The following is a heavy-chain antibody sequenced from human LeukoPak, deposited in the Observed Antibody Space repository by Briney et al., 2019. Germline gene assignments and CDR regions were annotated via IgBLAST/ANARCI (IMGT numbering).Heavy chain of an antibody. D-gene: IGHD3-22*01. J-gene: IGHJ4*02. V-gene: IGHV4-61*01. CDR1: GGSVSSGSYY. Sequence: PSGTLSLTCTVSGGSVSSGSYYWSWIRQPPGKGLEWIGYIYYSGSTNYNPSLKSRVTISVDTSKNQFSLKLSSVTAADTAVYYCAREDYYYDSSGYDYWGQETLVTVSS. CDR2: IYYSGST. CDR3: AREDYYYDSSGYDY.